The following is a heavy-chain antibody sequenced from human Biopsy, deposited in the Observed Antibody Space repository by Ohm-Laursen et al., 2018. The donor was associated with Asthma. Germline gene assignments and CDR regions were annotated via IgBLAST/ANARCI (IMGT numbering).Heavy chain of an antibody. V-gene: IGHV1-18*01. D-gene: IGHD3-10*01. CDR2: ISVYNGNT. J-gene: IGHJ6*02. Sequence: SVKVSCKTSGYTFNSAGITWVRQAPGQGLEWMGWISVYNGNTKVAQKFQDRVTMITDTSTSTAYMELRSLRSDDTAVYFCARAVDYSHYYGIDVWGQGTTATV. CDR1: GYTFNSAG. CDR3: ARAVDYSHYYGIDV.